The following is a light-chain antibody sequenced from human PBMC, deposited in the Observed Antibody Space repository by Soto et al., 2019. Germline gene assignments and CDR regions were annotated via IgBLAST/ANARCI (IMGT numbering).Light chain of an antibody. CDR1: SSNIGNNY. CDR3: GTWDSSLSAGV. V-gene: IGLV1-51*01. Sequence: QSVLTQPPSVSAAPGQKVTISCSGSSSNIGNNYVSWYQQLPGTAPKLLIYDNNKRPSGIPDRFSASKSGTSATLGITGLQTGDEADYYCGTWDSSLSAGVFGGGTKLIVL. J-gene: IGLJ3*02. CDR2: DNN.